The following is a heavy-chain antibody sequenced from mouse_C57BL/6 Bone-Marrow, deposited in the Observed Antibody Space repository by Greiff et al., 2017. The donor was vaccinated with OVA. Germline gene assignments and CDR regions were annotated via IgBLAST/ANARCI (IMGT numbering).Heavy chain of an antibody. CDR1: GFNIKDDY. J-gene: IGHJ4*01. D-gene: IGHD1-1*01. Sequence: VQLQQSGAELVRPGASVKLSCTASGFNIKDDYMHWVKQRPEQGLEWIGWIDPENGDTEYASKFQGKATMTADPSSNTAYLQLSSLTSEDTAVYYCTTLYYYCSSPYAMDYWGQGTSVTVSS. CDR2: IDPENGDT. V-gene: IGHV14-4*01. CDR3: TTLYYYCSSPYAMDY.